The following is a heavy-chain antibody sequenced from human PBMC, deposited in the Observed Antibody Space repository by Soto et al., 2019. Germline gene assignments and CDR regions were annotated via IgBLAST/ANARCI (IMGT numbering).Heavy chain of an antibody. V-gene: IGHV4-34*01. CDR3: ARRLGYCSSTSCYGNWFDP. J-gene: IGHJ5*02. D-gene: IGHD2-2*01. Sequence: SETLSLTCAVYGGSFSGYYWSWIRQPPGKGLEWIGEINHSGSTNYNPSLKSRVTISVDTSKNQFSLKLSSATAADTAVYYCARRLGYCSSTSCYGNWFDPWGQGTLVTVSS. CDR1: GGSFSGYY. CDR2: INHSGST.